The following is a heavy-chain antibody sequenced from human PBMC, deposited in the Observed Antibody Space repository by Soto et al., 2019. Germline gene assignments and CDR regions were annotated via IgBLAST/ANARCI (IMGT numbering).Heavy chain of an antibody. Sequence: SETLSLTCTVSGGSISSSSYYWGWIRQPPGKGLEWIGSIYYSGSTYYNPSLKSRVTISVDTSKNQFSLKLSSVTAADTAVYYCATLDPYYYDSSGYFGNFDYWGQGTLVTVSS. CDR2: IYYSGST. V-gene: IGHV4-39*01. J-gene: IGHJ4*02. D-gene: IGHD3-22*01. CDR1: GGSISSSSYY. CDR3: ATLDPYYYDSSGYFGNFDY.